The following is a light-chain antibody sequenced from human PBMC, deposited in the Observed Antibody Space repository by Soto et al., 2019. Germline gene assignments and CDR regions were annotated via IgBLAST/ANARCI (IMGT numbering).Light chain of an antibody. J-gene: IGLJ2*01. Sequence: QSALTQPRSVSGSPGQSVTVSCTGTSRDVGIYNYVSWYQQRPGTAPKVMIYDVTKRPSGVPDHFSGSKSANTASLTISGLQADDEADYYCCSYAGNYTLLFGGGTKLTVL. V-gene: IGLV2-11*01. CDR2: DVT. CDR1: SRDVGIYNY. CDR3: CSYAGNYTLL.